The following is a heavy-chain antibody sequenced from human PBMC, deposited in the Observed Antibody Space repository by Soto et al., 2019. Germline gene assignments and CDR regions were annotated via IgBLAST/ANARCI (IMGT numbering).Heavy chain of an antibody. CDR2: ISGSGGST. J-gene: IGHJ6*02. D-gene: IGHD5-18*01. CDR3: ASHTGGYSYGRSAYYYYYGMDV. V-gene: IGHV3-23*01. Sequence: LVASLRLSGAACVLTFSSYALCWVRHTPGKGMEWVSAISGSGGSTYYADSVKGRFTISRDNSKYSLYLQLNSLRAEDTAVYYCASHTGGYSYGRSAYYYYYGMDVWGQGITVTVSS. CDR1: VLTFSSYA.